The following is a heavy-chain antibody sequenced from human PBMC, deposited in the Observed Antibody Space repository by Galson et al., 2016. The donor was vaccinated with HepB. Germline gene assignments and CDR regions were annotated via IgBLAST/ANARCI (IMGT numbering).Heavy chain of an antibody. V-gene: IGHV3-23*01. J-gene: IGHJ4*02. CDR3: ARRDCDMQPSDY. CDR2: ISSGGST. Sequence: SLRLSCAASGFTFRIYHMTWVRQAPGKGLEWVSAISSGGSTYYADSVKGRCSISRDNSKNILYLQMNSLRVEDTAVYYCARRDCDMQPSDYWGQGTLVTVSS. D-gene: IGHD5-24*01. CDR1: GFTFRIYH.